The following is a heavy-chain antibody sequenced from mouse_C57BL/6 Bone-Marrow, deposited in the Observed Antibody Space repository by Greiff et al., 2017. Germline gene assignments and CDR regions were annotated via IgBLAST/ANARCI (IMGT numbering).Heavy chain of an antibody. Sequence: QVQLQQPGAELVRPGTSVKLSCKASGYTFTSYWMHWVKQRPGQGLEWIGVIDPSDSYTNYNQKFKGKATLTVDTSSSTAYMQLSSLTSEDSAVYYCACGSSPYYFDYWGKGTTLTVSS. CDR3: ACGSSPYYFDY. V-gene: IGHV1-59*01. D-gene: IGHD1-1*01. CDR1: GYTFTSYW. CDR2: IDPSDSYT. J-gene: IGHJ2*01.